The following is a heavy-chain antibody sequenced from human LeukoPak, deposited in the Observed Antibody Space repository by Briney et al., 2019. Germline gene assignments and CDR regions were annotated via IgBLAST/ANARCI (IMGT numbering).Heavy chain of an antibody. J-gene: IGHJ4*02. Sequence: ASVKVSCKASGYTFTGYYMHWVRQAPGQGLEWMGWINPNSGGTNYAQKFQGRVTMTRDTSISTAYMELSRLRSNDTAVYYCARLSSYQLLFDYWGQGTLVTVSS. CDR3: ARLSSYQLLFDY. CDR1: GYTFTGYY. CDR2: INPNSGGT. D-gene: IGHD2-2*01. V-gene: IGHV1-2*02.